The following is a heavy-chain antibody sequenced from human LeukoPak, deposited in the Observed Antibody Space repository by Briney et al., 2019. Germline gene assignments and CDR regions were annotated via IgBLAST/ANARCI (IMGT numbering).Heavy chain of an antibody. CDR3: ARGGNSAYYPFDF. CDR2: IYYRGNT. D-gene: IGHD3-22*01. CDR1: GVSISSGGYC. V-gene: IGHV4-31*03. J-gene: IGHJ4*02. Sequence: SQTLSLTCTVSGVSISSGGYCWSWIRQHPGKGLEWIGYIYYRGNTYYNPSLKGRVTMSVDTSKNRFSLKLSSVTAADTAVYFCARGGNSAYYPFDFWGQGTLVTVSS.